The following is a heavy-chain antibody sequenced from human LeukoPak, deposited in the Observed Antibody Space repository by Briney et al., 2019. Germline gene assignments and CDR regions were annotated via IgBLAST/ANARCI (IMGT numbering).Heavy chain of an antibody. CDR2: FHGGSP. V-gene: IGHV4-39*07. CDR1: GGSITDINYY. D-gene: IGHD4-23*01. CDR3: ARDDYGGKSAFDY. Sequence: SETLSLTCTVSGGSITDINYYWTWIRQPPGEGLEELGSFHGGSPYYNPSLKSRVTLSLATSKNQFSLNLNSVTAADTAVYYCARDDYGGKSAFDYWGQGTLVTVSS. J-gene: IGHJ4*02.